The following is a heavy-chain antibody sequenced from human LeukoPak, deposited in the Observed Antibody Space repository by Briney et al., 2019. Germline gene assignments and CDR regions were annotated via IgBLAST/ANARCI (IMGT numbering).Heavy chain of an antibody. CDR1: RFTFSSYA. Sequence: GGSLRLSCAASRFTFSSYAMSWVRQAPGKGLEWVSAISGSGGSTYYADSVKGRFTISRDNSKNTLYLQMNSLRAEDTAVYYCAKDLGSRDYYFGYWGQGTLVTVSS. CDR2: ISGSGGST. D-gene: IGHD1-26*01. J-gene: IGHJ4*02. V-gene: IGHV3-23*01. CDR3: AKDLGSRDYYFGY.